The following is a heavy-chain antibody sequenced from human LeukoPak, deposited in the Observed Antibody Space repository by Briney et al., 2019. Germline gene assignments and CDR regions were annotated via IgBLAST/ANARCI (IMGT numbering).Heavy chain of an antibody. J-gene: IGHJ4*02. V-gene: IGHV3-21*01. Sequence: PGGSLRLSCAASGFTFSSYSMNWVRQAPGKGLEWVSSITSSTYIYYVDSVRGRFTISRDNAKNSLYLQMNSLRAEDTAVYYCAKDLTVTSTCYFDSWGQGTLVTVSS. CDR1: GFTFSSYS. CDR3: AKDLTVTSTCYFDS. D-gene: IGHD4-11*01. CDR2: ITSSTYI.